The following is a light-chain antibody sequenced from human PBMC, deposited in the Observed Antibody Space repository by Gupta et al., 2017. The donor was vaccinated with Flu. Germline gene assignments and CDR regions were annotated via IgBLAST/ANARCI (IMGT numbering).Light chain of an antibody. CDR2: EVN. J-gene: IGLJ3*02. Sequence: QSALTQPASVSRSPVQSIIISCTGTSSDIVFDNYISWYQQHPGKAPKLLIFEVNNGPSGIASRFSGSKSDNTVSLTSSGLQTEDEADYYGSSFTETNAGVFGGGTKVTVL. CDR3: SSFTETNAGV. V-gene: IGLV2-14*01. CDR1: SSDIVFDNY.